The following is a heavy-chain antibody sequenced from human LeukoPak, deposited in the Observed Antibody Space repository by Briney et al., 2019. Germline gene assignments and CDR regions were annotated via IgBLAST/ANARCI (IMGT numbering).Heavy chain of an antibody. V-gene: IGHV3-23*01. CDR1: GFTFSSYS. CDR3: AGIRITMVRGVISDAFDI. J-gene: IGHJ3*02. D-gene: IGHD3-10*01. Sequence: GGSLRLSCAASGFTFSSYSMNWVRQAPGKGLEWVSAISGSGGSTYYADSVKGRFTISRDNSKNTLYLQMNSLRAEDTAVYYCAGIRITMVRGVISDAFDIWGQGTMVTVSS. CDR2: ISGSGGST.